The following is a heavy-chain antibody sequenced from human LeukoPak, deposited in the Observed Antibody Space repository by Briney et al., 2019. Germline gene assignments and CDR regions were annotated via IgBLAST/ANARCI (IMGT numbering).Heavy chain of an antibody. CDR3: ARDAQIRGASYYFDY. J-gene: IGHJ4*02. CDR2: ISSNGGST. V-gene: IGHV3-64*01. CDR1: GFTFSSYA. Sequence: GGSLRLSCAASGFTFSSYAMLWVRQAPGKGLEYVSAISSNGGSTYYANSVKGRFTISRDNSKNTLYLQMGSLRAEDMAVYYCARDAQIRGASYYFDYWGQGTLVTVSS. D-gene: IGHD3-10*01.